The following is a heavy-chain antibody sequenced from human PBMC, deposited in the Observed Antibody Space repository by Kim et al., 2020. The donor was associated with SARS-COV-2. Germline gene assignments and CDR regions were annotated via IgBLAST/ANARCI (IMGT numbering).Heavy chain of an antibody. V-gene: IGHV4-34*01. CDR1: GGSFSGYY. J-gene: IGHJ5*02. CDR3: ARDRGLSGTHGDWFDP. CDR2: INHSGST. D-gene: IGHD3-10*01. Sequence: SETLSLTCAVYGGSFSGYYWSWIRQPPGKGLEWIGEINHSGSTNYNPSLKSRVTISVDTSKNQFSLKLSSVTAADTAVYYCARDRGLSGTHGDWFDPWGQGTLVTVSS.